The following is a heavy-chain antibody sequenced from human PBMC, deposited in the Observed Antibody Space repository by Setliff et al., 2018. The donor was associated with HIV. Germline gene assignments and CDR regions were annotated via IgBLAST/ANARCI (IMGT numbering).Heavy chain of an antibody. Sequence: VHQAPGQRLEWMGIINPSSGSTSYTQMFRGRVTMTRDTSTSTVYMELSGLRSEDTAVYYCAKDMNRGGYSDSSPHDFWGQGTLVTVSS. V-gene: IGHV1-46*01. CDR2: INPSSGST. J-gene: IGHJ4*02. CDR3: AKDMNRGGYSDSSPHDF. D-gene: IGHD3-22*01.